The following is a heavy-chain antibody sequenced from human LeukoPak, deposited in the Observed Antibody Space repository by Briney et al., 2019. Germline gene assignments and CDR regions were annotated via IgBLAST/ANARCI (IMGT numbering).Heavy chain of an antibody. CDR3: ARENGGNSGVWNWFDP. J-gene: IGHJ5*02. CDR2: IYYTGST. V-gene: IGHV4-31*11. D-gene: IGHD4-23*01. CDR1: GGPIISGGYY. Sequence: SQTLSLTCAVSGGPIISGGYYWSWIRQHPAKGLEWIGNIYYTGSTYYNPSLKSRLTISVDTSKSQFSLKLRSVTAADTAIYYCARENGGNSGVWNWFDPWGQGTLVTVSS.